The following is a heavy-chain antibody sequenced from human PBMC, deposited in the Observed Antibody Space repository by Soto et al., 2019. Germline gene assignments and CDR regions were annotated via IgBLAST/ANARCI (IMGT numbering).Heavy chain of an antibody. D-gene: IGHD4-17*01. CDR2: IWYDGSNK. CDR1: GFTFSSYG. CDR3: AXDPPPMTTVTPATYYYGMDV. V-gene: IGHV3-33*01. Sequence: GGSLRLSCAASGFTFSSYGMHWVRQAPGKGLEWVAVIWYDGSNKYYADSVKGRFTISRDNSKNTLYLQMNSLRAEDTAVYYCAXDPPPMTTVTPATYYYGMDVWGQGTTVTV. J-gene: IGHJ6*02.